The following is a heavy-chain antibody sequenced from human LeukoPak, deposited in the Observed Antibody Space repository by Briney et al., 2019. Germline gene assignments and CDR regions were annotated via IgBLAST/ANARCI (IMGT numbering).Heavy chain of an antibody. V-gene: IGHV3-21*01. CDR3: AKISTSSWYDYYYYYYMDV. CDR2: ISSSSSYI. CDR1: GFTFSSYS. J-gene: IGHJ6*03. D-gene: IGHD6-13*01. Sequence: GGSLRLSCAASGFTFSSYSMNWVRQAPGKGLEWVSSISSSSSYIYYADSVKGRFTISRDNSKNTLYLQMNSLRAEDTAVYYCAKISTSSWYDYYYYYYMDVWGKGTTVTISS.